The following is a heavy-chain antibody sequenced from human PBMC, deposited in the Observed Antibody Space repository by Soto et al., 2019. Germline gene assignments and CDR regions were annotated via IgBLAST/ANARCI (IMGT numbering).Heavy chain of an antibody. Sequence: GGSLRLSCAASGFTFSSYSMNWVRQAPGKGLEWVSYISDSSSTVYYADSVKGRFTISRDNAKNSLYLQMNSLRAEDTAVYYCAQPYCSGGSCQRGYYYYGMDVWSQGTTVTVSS. CDR3: AQPYCSGGSCQRGYYYYGMDV. CDR2: ISDSSSTV. CDR1: GFTFSSYS. V-gene: IGHV3-48*01. J-gene: IGHJ6*02. D-gene: IGHD2-15*01.